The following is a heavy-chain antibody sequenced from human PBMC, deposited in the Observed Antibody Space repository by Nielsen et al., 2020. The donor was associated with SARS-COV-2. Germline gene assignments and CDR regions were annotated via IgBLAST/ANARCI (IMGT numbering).Heavy chain of an antibody. D-gene: IGHD2-15*01. CDR1: GFTFSSYW. CDR2: IKQDGSEK. V-gene: IGHV3-7*03. Sequence: GESLKISCATSGFTFSSYWMSWVRQAPGKGLEWVANIKQDGSEKYYVDSVKGRFSISRDNAKNSLSLQMNSLRAEDTAVYYCAKAFSSGGSKFGFDYWGQGTLVTVSS. CDR3: AKAFSSGGSKFGFDY. J-gene: IGHJ4*02.